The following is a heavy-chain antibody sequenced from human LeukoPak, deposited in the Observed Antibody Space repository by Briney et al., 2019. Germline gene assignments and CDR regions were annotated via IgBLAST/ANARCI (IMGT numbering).Heavy chain of an antibody. CDR2: ISGSGDST. J-gene: IGHJ4*02. Sequence: GGSLRLSCAASGFTFNNYVMTWVRQAPGKGLEWVSGISGSGDSTYYANSVKGRFTISRDISQNTLYLQMNSLRAEDTAVYYCAKVGYSYASYFDYWGQGTLVTVSS. CDR1: GFTFNNYV. V-gene: IGHV3-23*01. CDR3: AKVGYSYASYFDY. D-gene: IGHD5-18*01.